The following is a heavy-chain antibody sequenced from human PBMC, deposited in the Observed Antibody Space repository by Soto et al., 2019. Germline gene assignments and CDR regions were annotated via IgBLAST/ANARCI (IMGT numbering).Heavy chain of an antibody. V-gene: IGHV3-53*01. CDR1: GFSVSAYY. D-gene: IGHD2-21*01. CDR2: IYRGGTI. Sequence: GSLRLSCAASGFSVSAYYMTWVRQAPGKGLEWLSNIYRGGTIYYSDSVKGRFTISSDDSRNTLYLHMTNLRAEDTAVYHCARGYCGDSSCLEFPQPNGMDIWGPGTTVTVSS. J-gene: IGHJ6*02. CDR3: ARGYCGDSSCLEFPQPNGMDI.